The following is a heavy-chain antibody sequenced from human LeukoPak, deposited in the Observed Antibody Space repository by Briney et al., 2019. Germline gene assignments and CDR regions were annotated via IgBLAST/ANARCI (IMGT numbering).Heavy chain of an antibody. Sequence: GGSLRLSCAASGFTFSSYSMNWVCQAPGKGLEWVSYISSSSSTIYYADSVKGRFTISRDNAKNSLYLQMNSLRAEDTAVYYCARERLGGVDYWGQGTLVTVSS. D-gene: IGHD5-12*01. J-gene: IGHJ4*02. CDR2: ISSSSSTI. CDR1: GFTFSSYS. V-gene: IGHV3-48*01. CDR3: ARERLGGVDY.